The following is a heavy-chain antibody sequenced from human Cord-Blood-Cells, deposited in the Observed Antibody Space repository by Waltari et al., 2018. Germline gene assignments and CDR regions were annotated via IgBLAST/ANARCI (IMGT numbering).Heavy chain of an antibody. CDR1: GFTVSSNY. J-gene: IGHJ4*02. CDR2: IYSGGST. D-gene: IGHD1-26*01. V-gene: IGHV3-53*01. CDR3: ARAVSTPQWELLEFDY. Sequence: EVQLVESGGGLIQPGGSLRLSCAASGFTVSSNYMSWVRQAPGKGLEWVSVIYSGGSTYYADSVKGRFTISRDNSKNTLYLQMNSLRAEDTAVYYCARAVSTPQWELLEFDYWGQGTLVTVSS.